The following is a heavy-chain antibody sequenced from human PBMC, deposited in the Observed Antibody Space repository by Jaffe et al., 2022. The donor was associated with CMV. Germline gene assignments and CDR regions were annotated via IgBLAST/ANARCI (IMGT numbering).Heavy chain of an antibody. D-gene: IGHD2-15*01. V-gene: IGHV4-61*01. Sequence: QVQLQESGPGLVKPSETLSLTCTVSGGSVSGDSHYWSWIRQPPGRGLEWIGYLYYSGSTKYNPSLESRVTISVGTSKNQFSLRLNSVTAADTAMYYCARRVANRRLGYFFDHWGQGTLVTVSS. CDR3: ARRVANRRLGYFFDH. CDR2: LYYSGST. J-gene: IGHJ4*02. CDR1: GGSVSGDSHY.